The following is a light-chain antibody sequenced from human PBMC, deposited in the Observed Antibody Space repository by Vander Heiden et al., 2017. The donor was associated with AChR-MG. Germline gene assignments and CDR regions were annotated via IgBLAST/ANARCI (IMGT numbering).Light chain of an antibody. Sequence: ELVLTQSPATLSLSPGETATLSCRASQGVGDYLAWYQQKPGRPPRLLIYDASHRASGIPARFSGSGSGTDFTLTISSLEPEDFAVYYCQQRSDWPPFTFGPGTTVEVK. V-gene: IGKV3-11*01. J-gene: IGKJ3*01. CDR2: DAS. CDR1: QGVGDY. CDR3: QQRSDWPPFT.